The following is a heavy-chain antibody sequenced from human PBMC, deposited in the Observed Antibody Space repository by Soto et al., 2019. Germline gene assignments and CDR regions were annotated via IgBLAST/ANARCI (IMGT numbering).Heavy chain of an antibody. D-gene: IGHD5-12*01. Sequence: GGSLRLSCAASGFTFSSYGMHWVRQAPGKGLEWVAVISYDGSNKYYADSVKGRFTISRDNSKNTLYLQMNSLRAEDTAVYYCAKSIISRIRGRDYYYYGMDVWGQGTTVTVSS. CDR2: ISYDGSNK. J-gene: IGHJ6*02. CDR1: GFTFSSYG. V-gene: IGHV3-30*18. CDR3: AKSIISRIRGRDYYYYGMDV.